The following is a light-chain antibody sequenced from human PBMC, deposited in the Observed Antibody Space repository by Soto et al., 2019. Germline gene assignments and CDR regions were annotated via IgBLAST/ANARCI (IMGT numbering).Light chain of an antibody. CDR1: SSNIGAGYD. V-gene: IGLV1-40*01. Sequence: QSVLTQPPSVSGAPGQRVTISCTGSSSNIGAGYDVHWYQQLPGPAPKLMIYGNSKRPSGVSVRFSGSKSGTSASLAITGLELEDEDEDYCQSYANSLSSSVFGGGTKLTVL. CDR3: QSYANSLSSSV. CDR2: GNS. J-gene: IGLJ3*02.